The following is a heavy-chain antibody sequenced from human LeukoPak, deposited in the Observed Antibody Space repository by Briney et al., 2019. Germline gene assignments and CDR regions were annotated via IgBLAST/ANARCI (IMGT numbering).Heavy chain of an antibody. CDR1: GGSISSGDFY. CDR3: ARDYIVVVPAAEGAIDI. Sequence: SEALSLTCTVSGGSISSGDFYWRCIRQPPGKALVGIGYIYYSGSTYYNPPLKSRVTISVDTSKNQFSLKLSSVTAADTAVYYCARDYIVVVPAAEGAIDIWGQGTMVTVSS. V-gene: IGHV4-30-4*01. CDR2: IYYSGST. D-gene: IGHD2-2*01. J-gene: IGHJ3*02.